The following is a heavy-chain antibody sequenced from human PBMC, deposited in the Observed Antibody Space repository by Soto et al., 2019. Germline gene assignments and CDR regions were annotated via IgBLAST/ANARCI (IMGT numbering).Heavy chain of an antibody. Sequence: SETLSLTCTVSGGSISSGAYSWSWIRLPPGKRLEWIGYIYHRGTSHYNPSLKNRVTMSVARSKNQFSLNLRSVTAADTAVYYCARTLDYGGSAGTNWFDPWGQGTLVTVSS. J-gene: IGHJ5*02. CDR1: GGSISSGAYS. CDR2: IYHRGTS. V-gene: IGHV4-30-2*01. CDR3: ARTLDYGGSAGTNWFDP. D-gene: IGHD2-15*01.